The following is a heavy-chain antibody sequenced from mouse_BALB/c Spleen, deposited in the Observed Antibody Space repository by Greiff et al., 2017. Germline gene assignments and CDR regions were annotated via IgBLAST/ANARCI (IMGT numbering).Heavy chain of an antibody. CDR1: GFTFSSFG. V-gene: IGHV5-17*02. Sequence: EVHLVESGGGLVQPGGSRKLSCAASGFTFSSFGMHWVRQAPEKGLEWVAYISSGSSTIYYADTVKGRFTISRDNPKNTLFLQMTSLRSEDTAMYYCARLTRPSYAMDYWGQGTSVTVSS. CDR3: ARLTRPSYAMDY. CDR2: ISSGSSTI. J-gene: IGHJ4*01.